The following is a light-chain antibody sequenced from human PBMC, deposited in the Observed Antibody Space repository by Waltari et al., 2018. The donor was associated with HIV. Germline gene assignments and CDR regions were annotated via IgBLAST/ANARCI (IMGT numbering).Light chain of an antibody. Sequence: QSALAQPPSASVSAGQSVTISCTGTRSDVGAYNYVSWYQQHLGKTPKRHSYDGTKRPSGVPERFSGSKSGDTASLTVSGLQGEDEAEYSWSSYADSDTTAVFGGGTKLTVL. V-gene: IGLV2-8*01. CDR1: RSDVGAYNY. CDR2: DGT. CDR3: SSYADSDTTAV. J-gene: IGLJ3*02.